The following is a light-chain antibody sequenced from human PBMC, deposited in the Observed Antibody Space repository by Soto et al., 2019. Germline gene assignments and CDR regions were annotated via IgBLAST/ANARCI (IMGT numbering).Light chain of an antibody. CDR3: CSYAGSPFV. Sequence: QSALTQSASVSGSPGPSITISCTGTSSDVVSYNLVSWYQQHPVKAPKLMIYEGSKRPSGVSNRFSGSKSGNTASLTISGLQAEDEADYYCCSYAGSPFVFGTGTKVT. CDR1: SSDVVSYNL. CDR2: EGS. V-gene: IGLV2-23*01. J-gene: IGLJ1*01.